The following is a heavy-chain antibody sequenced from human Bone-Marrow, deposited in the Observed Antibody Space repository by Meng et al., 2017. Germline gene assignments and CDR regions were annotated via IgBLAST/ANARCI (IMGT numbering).Heavy chain of an antibody. CDR3: TLTVTTQFDY. CDR2: IRSKANSYAT. V-gene: IGHV3-73*02. Sequence: VQRLGPWGALVQPGGSLNLSCAAFGFPFSGSAMHWVRQASGKGLDWVGLIRSKANSYATAYAASVKGRFTISRDDSKNTAYLQMNSLKTEDTVVYYCTLTVTTQFDYWGQGTLVTVSS. D-gene: IGHD4-17*01. CDR1: GFPFSGSA. J-gene: IGHJ4*02.